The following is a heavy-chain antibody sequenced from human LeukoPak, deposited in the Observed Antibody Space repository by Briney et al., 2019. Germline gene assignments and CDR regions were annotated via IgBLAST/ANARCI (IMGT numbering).Heavy chain of an antibody. CDR1: GDSLSSKSAA. CDR2: TYYRSKWYT. Sequence: SQTLSLTCAISGDSLSSKSAAWNWIRQSPSRGLEWLGRTYYRSKWYTEFAPSVKSRITINPDTSKNQFSLQLKSVTAEDTAVYYCARTTGTFDCWGQGTLVTVSS. J-gene: IGHJ4*02. V-gene: IGHV6-1*01. D-gene: IGHD1-1*01. CDR3: ARTTGTFDC.